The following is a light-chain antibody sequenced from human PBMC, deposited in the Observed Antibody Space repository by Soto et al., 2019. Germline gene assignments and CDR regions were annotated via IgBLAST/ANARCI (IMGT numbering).Light chain of an antibody. J-gene: IGKJ5*01. CDR1: QSVSSN. V-gene: IGKV3D-15*02. Sequence: EIVMTQSPATLSVSPGERATLSCRASQSVSSNLAWYQQKPGQAPRLLIYRASNRATGIPDRVSGSGSGTDFTLTIYRLEPEDIAVYYCQQYSISPITFGQGTRLEIK. CDR2: RAS. CDR3: QQYSISPIT.